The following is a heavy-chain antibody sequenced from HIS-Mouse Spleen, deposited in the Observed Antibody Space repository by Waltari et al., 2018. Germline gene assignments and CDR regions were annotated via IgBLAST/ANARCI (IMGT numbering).Heavy chain of an antibody. V-gene: IGHV4-39*07. CDR3: AREIPYSSSWYDWYFDL. D-gene: IGHD6-13*01. Sequence: QLQLQESGPGLVKPSETLSLTCTVSGGSISSSSYYWGWIRQPPGKGLEWIGSIYYSGSTSHNPSLKGQVTISVDTSKNQFSLKLSSVTAADTAVYYCAREIPYSSSWYDWYFDLWGRGTLVTVSS. CDR1: GGSISSSSYY. J-gene: IGHJ2*01. CDR2: IYYSGST.